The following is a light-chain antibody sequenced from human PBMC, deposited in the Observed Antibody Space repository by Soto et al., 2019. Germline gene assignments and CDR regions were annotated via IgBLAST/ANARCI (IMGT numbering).Light chain of an antibody. CDR3: QQYYDTSRT. CDR1: QSVLSTSNSRNS. J-gene: IGKJ1*01. CDR2: WAS. Sequence: DIVMTQSPDSLAVSLGEGATINCKSSQSVLSTSNSRNSLAWYQQKPGQLPKVLIYWASTRESGVPDRFSGGGSGTDFTLTISSLQAEDVALYYCQQYYDTSRTFGQGTKVDIK. V-gene: IGKV4-1*01.